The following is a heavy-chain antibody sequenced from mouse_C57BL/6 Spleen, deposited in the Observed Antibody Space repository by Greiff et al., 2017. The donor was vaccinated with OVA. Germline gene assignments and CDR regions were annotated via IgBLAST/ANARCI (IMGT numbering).Heavy chain of an antibody. V-gene: IGHV1-50*01. CDR3: AKKAEDGYYGSFAG. J-gene: IGHJ3*01. CDR2: IYPSDSYT. Sequence: QVQLQQPGAELVKPGASVKLSCKASGYTFPSYWMQWVKQRPGQGLEWIGEIYPSDSYTNYNQKFKGKATLTVATSSSTAYMQLSSLTSGESAVYYCAKKAEDGYYGSFAGWGQGTLVTVSA. CDR1: GYTFPSYW. D-gene: IGHD1-1*01.